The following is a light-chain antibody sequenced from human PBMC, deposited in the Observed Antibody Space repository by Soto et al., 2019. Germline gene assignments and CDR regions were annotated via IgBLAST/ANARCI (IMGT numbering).Light chain of an antibody. CDR2: DAS. CDR1: QDIGNF. J-gene: IGKJ5*01. CDR3: QQYGSLPIT. Sequence: DIQMTQSPSSLSAPIGDRVTISCQASQDIGNFLNWYQQKPGKAPYLLIYDASNLDTGVSSRFSGSGSGRDFSFTITSLQPDDVATYFCQQYGSLPITFGQGTRLEIK. V-gene: IGKV1-33*01.